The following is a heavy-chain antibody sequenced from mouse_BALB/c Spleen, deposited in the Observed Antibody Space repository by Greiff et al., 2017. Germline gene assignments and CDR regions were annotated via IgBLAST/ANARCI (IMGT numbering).Heavy chain of an antibody. V-gene: IGHV1-15*01. CDR1: GYTFTDYE. Sequence: LVESGAELVRPGASVTLSCKASGYTFTDYEMHWVKQTPVHGLEWIGAIDPETGGTAYNQKFKGKATLTADKSSSTAYMELRSLTSEDSAVYYCGRFYYYAMDYWGQGTSVTVSS. J-gene: IGHJ4*01. CDR2: IDPETGGT. CDR3: GRFYYYAMDY.